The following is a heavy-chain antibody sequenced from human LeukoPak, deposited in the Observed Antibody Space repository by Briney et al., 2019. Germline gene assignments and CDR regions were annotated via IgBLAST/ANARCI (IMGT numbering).Heavy chain of an antibody. J-gene: IGHJ4*02. Sequence: GSLRLSCSASGFTFNNYALTWVRQTPGKGLECVSAISGDGVSPYYADSVRGRFTISRDNSKNTLYLQMNSLRVEDTAVYFCARDPGAFPYFFDSWGQGTLVTVSS. CDR2: ISGDGVSP. D-gene: IGHD4/OR15-4a*01. V-gene: IGHV3-23*01. CDR1: GFTFNNYA. CDR3: ARDPGAFPYFFDS.